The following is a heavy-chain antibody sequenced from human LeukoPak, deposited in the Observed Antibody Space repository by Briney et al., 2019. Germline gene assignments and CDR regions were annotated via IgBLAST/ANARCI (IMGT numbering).Heavy chain of an antibody. CDR1: GFTFSSYA. J-gene: IGHJ4*02. CDR2: ISGSGGST. D-gene: IGHD3-22*01. Sequence: GGSLRLSCAASGFTFSSYAMSWVRQAPGKGLKWVSAISGSGGSTYYADSVKGRFTISRNNSKNTLYLQMNSLRAEDTAVYYCAKDSNYDSSGYYFNYFDYWGQGTLVTVSS. V-gene: IGHV3-23*01. CDR3: AKDSNYDSSGYYFNYFDY.